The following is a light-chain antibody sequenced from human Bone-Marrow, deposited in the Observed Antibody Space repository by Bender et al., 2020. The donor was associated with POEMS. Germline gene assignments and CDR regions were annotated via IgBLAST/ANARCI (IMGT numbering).Light chain of an antibody. CDR3: RSFAGSNSWL. J-gene: IGLJ3*02. CDR1: SSDVGGYNY. CDR2: DVS. Sequence: QSALTQPRSVSGSPGQSVTISCTGTSSDVGGYNYVSWYQQHPGKAPKLMIYDVSKRPSEVPDRFSGSKSGTTASLTVSGLQAEDEADYYCRSFAGSNSWLFGGGTKLTVL. V-gene: IGLV2-11*01.